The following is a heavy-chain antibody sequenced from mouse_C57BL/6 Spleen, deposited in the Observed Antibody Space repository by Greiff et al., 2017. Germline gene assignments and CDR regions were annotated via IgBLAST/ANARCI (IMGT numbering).Heavy chain of an antibody. CDR3: ASVYYDYDDAMDY. CDR1: GFSLTSYG. V-gene: IGHV2-2*01. J-gene: IGHJ4*01. D-gene: IGHD2-4*01. CDR2: IWSGGST. Sequence: QVQLKQSGPGLVQPSQSLSITCTVSGFSLTSYGVHWVRQSPGKGLAWLGVIWSGGSTDYNAAFISRLSISKDNSKSQVFFKMNSQQADDTAIYYGASVYYDYDDAMDYWGKGTSVTVSS.